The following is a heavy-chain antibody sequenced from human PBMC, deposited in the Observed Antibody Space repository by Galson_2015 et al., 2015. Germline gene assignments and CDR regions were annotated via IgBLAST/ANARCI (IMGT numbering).Heavy chain of an antibody. CDR1: GFTFSSYG. V-gene: IGHV3-33*01. CDR2: IWYDGSNK. J-gene: IGHJ6*02. Sequence: SLRLSCAASGFTFSSYGMHWVRQAPGKGLEWVAVIWYDGSNKYYADSVKGRFTISRDNSKNTLYLQMNSLRAEDTAVYYCARVFRDTVTTRYYYGMDVWGQGTTVTVSS. D-gene: IGHD4-11*01. CDR3: ARVFRDTVTTRYYYGMDV.